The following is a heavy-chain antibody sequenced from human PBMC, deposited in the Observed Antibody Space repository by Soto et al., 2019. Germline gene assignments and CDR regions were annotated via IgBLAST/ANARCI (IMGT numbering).Heavy chain of an antibody. Sequence: ASVKVSCKASGGTFSSYAISWVRQAPGQGLEWMGGIIPIFGTANYAQKFQGRVTITADESTSTAYMELSSLRSEDTAVYYCARDKPLVGATNEVPYYYYGMDVWGQGTTVTVSS. V-gene: IGHV1-69*13. CDR1: GGTFSSYA. D-gene: IGHD1-26*01. CDR3: ARDKPLVGATNEVPYYYYGMDV. CDR2: IIPIFGTA. J-gene: IGHJ6*02.